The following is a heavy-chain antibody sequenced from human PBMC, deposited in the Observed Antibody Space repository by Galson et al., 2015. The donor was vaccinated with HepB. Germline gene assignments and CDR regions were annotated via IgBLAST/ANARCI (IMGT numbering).Heavy chain of an antibody. CDR1: GFTFSSYW. V-gene: IGHV3-7*03. Sequence: SLRLSCAASGFTFSSYWMSWVRQAPGKGLEWVANIKQDGSEKYYVDSVKGRFTISRDNAKNSLYLQMNSLRAEDTAVYYCARTVAKNYCDRPYYFDYWGQGTLVTVSS. D-gene: IGHD3-22*01. CDR3: ARTVAKNYCDRPYYFDY. J-gene: IGHJ4*02. CDR2: IKQDGSEK.